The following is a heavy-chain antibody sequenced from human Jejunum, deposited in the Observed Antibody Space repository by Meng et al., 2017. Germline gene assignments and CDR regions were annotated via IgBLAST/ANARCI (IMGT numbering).Heavy chain of an antibody. CDR2: IIPLYGTT. J-gene: IGHJ5*02. CDR3: AKSITASYNWFDP. D-gene: IGHD1-14*01. V-gene: IGHV1-69*01. Sequence: QWQLVQAGAEVKKPGSSVKVSCKASGGIFSTFAFNWVRQAPGQGLEWMGVIIPLYGTTKYAQQFQGRVTITADESTTTVYMEVGSLTSEDTAVYYCAKSITASYNWFDPWGQGALVTVSS. CDR1: GGIFSTFA.